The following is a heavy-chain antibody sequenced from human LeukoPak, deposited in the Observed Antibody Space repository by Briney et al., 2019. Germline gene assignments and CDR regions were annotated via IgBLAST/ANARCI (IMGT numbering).Heavy chain of an antibody. CDR3: AKEGVAYYDFWSGYTFDY. CDR2: ISYDGTNK. V-gene: IGHV3-30*18. D-gene: IGHD3-3*01. Sequence: GRSLRLSCAGSGFTFSNYGMHWVRQAPGKGPEWVAVISYDGTNKYYADSVKGRFTISRDNSKNTLYLQMNSLRAEDTAVYYCAKEGVAYYDFWSGYTFDYWGQGTLVTVSS. CDR1: GFTFSNYG. J-gene: IGHJ4*02.